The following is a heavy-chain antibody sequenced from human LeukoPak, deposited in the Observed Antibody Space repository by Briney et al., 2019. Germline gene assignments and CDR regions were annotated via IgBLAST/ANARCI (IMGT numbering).Heavy chain of an antibody. V-gene: IGHV3-48*03. D-gene: IGHD3-22*01. CDR3: ASPYYYDSSGHYDAFDI. J-gene: IGHJ3*02. CDR1: GFTFSSYE. Sequence: GGSLRLSCAASGFTFSSYEMNWVRQAPGKGLEWVSYISSSGSTIYYADSVKGRFTISRDNAKNSLYLQMNSLRAEDTAVYYCASPYYYDSSGHYDAFDIWGQGTMVTVSS. CDR2: ISSSGSTI.